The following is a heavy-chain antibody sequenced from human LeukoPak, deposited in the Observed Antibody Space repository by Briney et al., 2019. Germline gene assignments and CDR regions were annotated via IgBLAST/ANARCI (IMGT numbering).Heavy chain of an antibody. D-gene: IGHD3-22*01. J-gene: IGHJ4*02. CDR2: INSDGSTI. Sequence: PGGSLRLSCAASGFTFSSYWMHWVRQAPGKGLVWVSRINSDGSTISYADSVKGRFTISRDNATNTLYLQMNSLRAEDTAVYYCARPDSSAYYYFDYWGQGTLVTVSS. CDR1: GFTFSSYW. V-gene: IGHV3-74*01. CDR3: ARPDSSAYYYFDY.